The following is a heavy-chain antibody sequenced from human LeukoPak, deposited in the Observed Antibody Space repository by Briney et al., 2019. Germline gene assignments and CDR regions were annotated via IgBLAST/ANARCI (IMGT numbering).Heavy chain of an antibody. CDR3: ARGPEDIVVVPFDY. D-gene: IGHD2-2*01. CDR2: INHSGST. CDR1: GGSFSGYY. Sequence: SETLSLTCAVYGGSFSGYYWSWIRQPPRKGLEWIGEINHSGSTNYNPSLKSRVTISVDTSKNQFSLKLTSVTAADTAVYYCARGPEDIVVVPFDYWGQGTLVTVSS. V-gene: IGHV4-34*01. J-gene: IGHJ4*02.